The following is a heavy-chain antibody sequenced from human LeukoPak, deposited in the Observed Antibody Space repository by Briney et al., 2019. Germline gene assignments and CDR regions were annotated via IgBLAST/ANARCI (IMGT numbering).Heavy chain of an antibody. V-gene: IGHV3-21*04. CDR3: AKGTTLYGDYNLYYGMDV. Sequence: SVRGRFTISRDNAKNSLYLQMNSLRAEDTAVYYCAKGTTLYGDYNLYYGMDVWGQGTTVTVSS. J-gene: IGHJ6*02. D-gene: IGHD4-17*01.